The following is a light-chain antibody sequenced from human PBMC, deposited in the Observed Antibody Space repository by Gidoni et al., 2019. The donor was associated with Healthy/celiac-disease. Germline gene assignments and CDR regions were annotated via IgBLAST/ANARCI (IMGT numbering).Light chain of an antibody. CDR2: GAS. CDR3: QRYNNWPPWT. Sequence: EIVMTQSPATLSVSPGERATLSCRASQSVSSNLAWYQQKPGQAPRLLIYGASTRATGIPARFSGSGSGTEFTLTLSSLQSEDFAVYYCQRYNNWPPWTFGQGTKVEIK. J-gene: IGKJ1*01. CDR1: QSVSSN. V-gene: IGKV3-15*01.